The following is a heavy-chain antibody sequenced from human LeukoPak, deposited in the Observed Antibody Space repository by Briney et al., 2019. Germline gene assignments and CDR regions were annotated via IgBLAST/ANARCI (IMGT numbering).Heavy chain of an antibody. Sequence: GGSLRLSCAASGFTFSSYSMNWVRQAQGKGLEWVSSISSSTSYIYYADSMKGRFTISRDNAKNSLYLQMNSLRAEDTAVYFCARDWGNFDSWGQGTLVTVSS. CDR3: ARDWGNFDS. CDR1: GFTFSSYS. D-gene: IGHD3-16*01. CDR2: ISSSTSYI. V-gene: IGHV3-21*01. J-gene: IGHJ4*02.